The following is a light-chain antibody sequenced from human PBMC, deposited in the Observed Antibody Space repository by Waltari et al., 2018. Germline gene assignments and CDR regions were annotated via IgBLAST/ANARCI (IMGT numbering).Light chain of an antibody. Sequence: SYVLTQAPSVSAAPGQTAMITCGGKHIESKGVHGYQQKPGQAPVLVVHDDSDRRSGIPERFSGSNSGDTATLTISRVEAGDEADYYCQIWDSITDPVVFGGGTKLTVL. J-gene: IGLJ2*01. CDR1: HIESKG. CDR3: QIWDSITDPVV. CDR2: DDS. V-gene: IGLV3-21*02.